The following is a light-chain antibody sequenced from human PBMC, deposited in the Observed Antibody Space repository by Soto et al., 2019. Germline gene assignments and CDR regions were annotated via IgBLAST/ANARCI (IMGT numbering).Light chain of an antibody. Sequence: EIVLTQSPGTLSLSPGERATMSCRASQSVSSSYLVWYQQRPGQPPRLLIYGTSNRAAGIPDRFTGTGSGTDFTLTIYRLEPEDSAVYYCQQYGSSALPFGGGTKVEIK. CDR1: QSVSSSY. J-gene: IGKJ4*01. V-gene: IGKV3-20*01. CDR3: QQYGSSALP. CDR2: GTS.